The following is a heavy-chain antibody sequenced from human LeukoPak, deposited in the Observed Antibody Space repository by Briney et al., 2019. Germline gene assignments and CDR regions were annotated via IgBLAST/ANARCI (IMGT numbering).Heavy chain of an antibody. CDR3: AGRRSSSWFDYYYYYMDV. J-gene: IGHJ6*03. CDR2: IYSGGST. CDR1: GFTASSNY. Sequence: GGSLRLSCAASGFTASSNYMSWVRQAPGKGLEWVSVIYSGGSTYYADSVKGRFTISRDNSKNTLYLQMNSLRAEDTAVYYCAGRRSSSWFDYYYYYMDVWGKGTTVTISS. V-gene: IGHV3-53*01. D-gene: IGHD6-13*01.